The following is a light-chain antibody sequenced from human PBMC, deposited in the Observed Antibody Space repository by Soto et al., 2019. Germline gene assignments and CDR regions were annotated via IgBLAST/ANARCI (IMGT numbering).Light chain of an antibody. J-gene: IGKJ4*01. CDR1: QSVMVYY. Sequence: EIVLTQSPGTLSLSPGERATLSCKASQSVMVYYLSWYQQTPGQAPRLLVYETSNRNTGIPDRFSGSGSGTDFTLTVSSLEAEDFAVYFCQQFSSSQRTFGGGTKV. CDR3: QQFSSSQRT. V-gene: IGKV3-20*01. CDR2: ETS.